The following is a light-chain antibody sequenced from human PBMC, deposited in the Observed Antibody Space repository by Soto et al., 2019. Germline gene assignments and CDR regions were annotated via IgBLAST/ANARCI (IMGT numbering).Light chain of an antibody. CDR3: QQSYHTLYT. Sequence: DIQMTQSPSSLSASVGDRVTITCQASQDISNYLNWYQQKPGKAPKLLIYDASNLETGVPSRFSGSGSGTDFTLTISSLQPEDFAIYYCQQSYHTLYTFGQGTKLEIK. CDR2: DAS. J-gene: IGKJ2*01. V-gene: IGKV1-33*01. CDR1: QDISNY.